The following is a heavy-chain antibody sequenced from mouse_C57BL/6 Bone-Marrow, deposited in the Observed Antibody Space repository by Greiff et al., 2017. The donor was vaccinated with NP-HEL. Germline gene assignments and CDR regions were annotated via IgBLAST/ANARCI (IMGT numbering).Heavy chain of an antibody. J-gene: IGHJ4*01. V-gene: IGHV1-82*01. CDR3: ARATTAMDY. D-gene: IGHD1-1*01. Sequence: VQLQQSGPELVKPGASGKISCKASGYAFGSSWMNGVKQRPGKGLEWIGRIYPGDGDTNYNGKFKGKATLTADKSSSTAYMQLSSLTSEDSAVYFCARATTAMDYWGQGTSVTVSS. CDR2: IYPGDGDT. CDR1: GYAFGSSW.